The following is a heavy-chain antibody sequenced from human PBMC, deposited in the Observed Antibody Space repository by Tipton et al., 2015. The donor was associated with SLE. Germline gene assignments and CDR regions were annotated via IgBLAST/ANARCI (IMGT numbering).Heavy chain of an antibody. D-gene: IGHD3-3*01. CDR1: GGSISSYY. V-gene: IGHV4-59*01. J-gene: IGHJ2*01. CDR2: IYYTGST. CDR3: ARHPNYDFWSGRWFDL. Sequence: TLSLTCTVSGGSISSYYWSWIRQPPGKGLEWIGYIYYTGSTNYNPSLKSRVTISVDTSKNQFSLKLSSVTAADTAVYYCARHPNYDFWSGRWFDLWGRGTLVTVSS.